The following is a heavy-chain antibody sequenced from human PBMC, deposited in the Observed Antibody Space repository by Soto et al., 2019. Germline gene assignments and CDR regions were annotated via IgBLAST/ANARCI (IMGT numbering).Heavy chain of an antibody. Sequence: SETLSLTCTVSCGSISSYYWSWIRQPAGKGLEWIGRIYTSGSTNYNPFLKSRVTMSVDTSKNQFSLKLSSVTAADTAVYYCARVGYYDSSGPFDYWGQGTLVTVSS. CDR2: IYTSGST. J-gene: IGHJ4*02. D-gene: IGHD3-22*01. CDR3: ARVGYYDSSGPFDY. V-gene: IGHV4-4*07. CDR1: CGSISSYY.